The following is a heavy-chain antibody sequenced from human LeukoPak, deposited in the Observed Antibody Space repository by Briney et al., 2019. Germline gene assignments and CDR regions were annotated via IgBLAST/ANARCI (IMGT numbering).Heavy chain of an antibody. V-gene: IGHV3-11*01. Sequence: SGGSLRLSCAASGFPFSNYYMSWIRQAPGKGPEWVSFISRDGTTTHYADSVKGRYTISRDNTKTSVYLQMNSLRAEDTAVYYCARWVYFHDSSGYPHYWGQGTLVTVSS. J-gene: IGHJ4*02. CDR1: GFPFSNYY. CDR3: ARWVYFHDSSGYPHY. D-gene: IGHD3-22*01. CDR2: ISRDGTTT.